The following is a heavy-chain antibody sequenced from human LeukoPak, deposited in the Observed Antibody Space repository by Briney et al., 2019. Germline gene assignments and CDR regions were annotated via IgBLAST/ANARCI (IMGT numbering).Heavy chain of an antibody. D-gene: IGHD2-15*01. CDR3: ARRVVVAATSWFDY. CDR2: IYTSGST. Sequence: SETLSLTCTVSGGSISSYYWSWIRQPPGKGLEWIGYIYTSGSTNYTPSLKCPVTISVATSKNQFSLKLSSVTAADTAVYYCARRVVVAATSWFDYWGQGTLVTVSS. J-gene: IGHJ4*02. CDR1: GGSISSYY. V-gene: IGHV4-4*09.